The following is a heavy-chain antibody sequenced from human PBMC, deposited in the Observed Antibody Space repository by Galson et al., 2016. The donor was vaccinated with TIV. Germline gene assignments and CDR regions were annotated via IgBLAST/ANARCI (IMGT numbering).Heavy chain of an antibody. CDR2: ITHTSATI. CDR3: ARPGNYDGDRRGAFDL. V-gene: IGHV3-48*04. Sequence: SLRLSCAASGFTFSSWHMDWVRQAPGEGLEWISFITHTSATIYYADSVKGRFTVSRDNAKNSLYLQMNSLRAEDTAVYYCARPGNYDGDRRGAFDLCGQGKIVTVSP. D-gene: IGHD4-23*01. J-gene: IGHJ3*01. CDR1: GFTFSSWH.